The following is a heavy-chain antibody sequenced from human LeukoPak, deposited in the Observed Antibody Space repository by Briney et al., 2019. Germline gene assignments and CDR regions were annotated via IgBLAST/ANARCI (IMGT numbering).Heavy chain of an antibody. V-gene: IGHV3-48*04. CDR2: ITTGGSSI. D-gene: IGHD6-19*01. Sequence: PGGSLRLSCTGSGFTFSAYAMAWVRQVSGKGLECVSHITTGGSSIFYADSVKGRFTISRDNAKNSLYLQMNSLRAEDAAVYYCARVRYDSGWYDYWGQGALVTVSS. CDR1: GFTFSAYA. CDR3: ARVRYDSGWYDY. J-gene: IGHJ4*02.